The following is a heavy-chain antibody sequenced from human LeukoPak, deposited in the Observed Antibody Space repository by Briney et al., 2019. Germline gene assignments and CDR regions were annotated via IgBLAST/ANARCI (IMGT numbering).Heavy chain of an antibody. Sequence: ASVKVSCTASGYTFTGYYMHWVRQAPGQGLEWMGWINPNSGGTNYAQKFQGWVTMTRDTSISTAYMELSRLRSDDTAVYYCARGVANMVRGVIGWSGGWERPGHPRNGFDPWGQGTLVTVSS. CDR1: GYTFTGYY. V-gene: IGHV1-2*04. CDR3: ARGVANMVRGVIGWSGGWERPGHPRNGFDP. J-gene: IGHJ5*02. CDR2: INPNSGGT. D-gene: IGHD3-10*01.